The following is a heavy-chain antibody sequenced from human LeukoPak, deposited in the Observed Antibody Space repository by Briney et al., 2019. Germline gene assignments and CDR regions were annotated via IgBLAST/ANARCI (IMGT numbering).Heavy chain of an antibody. CDR2: IGIAGDT. CDR3: ARDRLSNGAGWYFDL. Sequence: GGSLRLSCAASGFTFSSYDMHWVRQVTGRGLEWVSAIGIAGDTYYVGSVQGRFTISRESGKNSLFLQMNSLSAGDTAVYYCARDRLSNGAGWYFDLWGRGTLVTVSS. V-gene: IGHV3-13*04. D-gene: IGHD2-8*01. J-gene: IGHJ2*01. CDR1: GFTFSSYD.